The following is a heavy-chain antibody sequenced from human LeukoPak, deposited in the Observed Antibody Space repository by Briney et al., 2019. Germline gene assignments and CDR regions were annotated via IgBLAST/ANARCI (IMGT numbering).Heavy chain of an antibody. D-gene: IGHD2-2*01. CDR2: IYYSGST. Sequence: SQTLSLTCTVSGGSISSGDYYWSWIRQPPGKGLEWIGYIYYSGSTYYNPSLKSRVTISVDRSKNQFSLKLSSVTAADTAVYYCARDIDGCSSTSCYPMWAFDIWGKGTMVTVFS. CDR3: ARDIDGCSSTSCYPMWAFDI. CDR1: GGSISSGDYY. V-gene: IGHV4-30-4*08. J-gene: IGHJ3*02.